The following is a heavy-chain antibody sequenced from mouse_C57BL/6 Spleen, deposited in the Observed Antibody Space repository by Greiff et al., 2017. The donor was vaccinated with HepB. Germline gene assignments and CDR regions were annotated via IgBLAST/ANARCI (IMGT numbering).Heavy chain of an antibody. J-gene: IGHJ4*01. Sequence: QVQLKQPGAELVKPGASVKLSCKASGYTFTSYWMHWVKQRPGQGLEWIGMIHPNSGSTNYNEKFKSKATLTVDKSSSTAYMQLSSLTSEDSAVYYCARCPYYYGSSYDYYAMDYWGQGTSVTVSS. CDR3: ARCPYYYGSSYDYYAMDY. CDR2: IHPNSGST. D-gene: IGHD1-1*01. V-gene: IGHV1-64*01. CDR1: GYTFTSYW.